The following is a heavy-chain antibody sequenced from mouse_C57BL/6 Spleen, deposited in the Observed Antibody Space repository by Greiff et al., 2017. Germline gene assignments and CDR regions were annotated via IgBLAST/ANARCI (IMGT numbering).Heavy chain of an antibody. CDR1: GYSITSGYY. D-gene: IGHD2-5*01. V-gene: IGHV3-6*01. CDR2: ISSDGSN. CDR3: ARERDSNWGFFAY. Sequence: EVQLQESGPGLVKPSQSLSLPCSVPGYSITSGYYWNWIRQFPGNKLEWMGYISSDGSNNYNPSLKNRNSITRDTSKNQFFLKLNSVTTEDTATYYWARERDSNWGFFAYWGQGTLVTVSA. J-gene: IGHJ3*01.